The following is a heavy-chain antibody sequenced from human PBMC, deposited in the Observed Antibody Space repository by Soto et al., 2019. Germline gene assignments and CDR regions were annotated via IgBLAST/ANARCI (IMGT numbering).Heavy chain of an antibody. J-gene: IGHJ5*02. Sequence: SETLSLTCAVSGGSISSGGYSWSWIRQPPGKGLEWIGYIYHSGSTYYNPSLKSRVTISVDRSKNQFSLKLSSVTAADTAVFYCAREGGYSSSSSPVNWFDPWGQGTLVTVSS. CDR1: GGSISSGGYS. V-gene: IGHV4-30-2*01. CDR2: IYHSGST. CDR3: AREGGYSSSSSPVNWFDP. D-gene: IGHD6-6*01.